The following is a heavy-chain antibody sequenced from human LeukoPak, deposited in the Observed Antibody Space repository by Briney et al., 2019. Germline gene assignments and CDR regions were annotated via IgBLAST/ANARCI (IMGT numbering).Heavy chain of an antibody. Sequence: GGSLRLSCAASGFTVSSNYMSWVRQAPGKGLEWVSVIYSGGSTYYADSVKGRFTISRDNSKNTLYLQMNSLRAEDTAVYYCARPRANIAAVYYWGQGTLVTVSS. D-gene: IGHD6-13*01. J-gene: IGHJ4*02. V-gene: IGHV3-66*02. CDR1: GFTVSSNY. CDR3: ARPRANIAAVYY. CDR2: IYSGGST.